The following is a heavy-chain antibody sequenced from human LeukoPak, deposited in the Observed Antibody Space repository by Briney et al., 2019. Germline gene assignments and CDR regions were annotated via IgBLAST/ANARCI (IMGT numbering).Heavy chain of an antibody. CDR1: GFTFSSYG. CDR3: ARWGATGYRDY. V-gene: IGHV3-48*03. D-gene: IGHD3-9*01. J-gene: IGHJ4*02. CDR2: ISDSSSTI. Sequence: PGGSLRLSCAASGFTFSSYGMNWVRQAPGKGLEWVSYISDSSSTIHYADSVKGRLTISRDNAKNSLYLQMNSLRAEDTAVYYCARWGATGYRDYWGQGTLVTVTS.